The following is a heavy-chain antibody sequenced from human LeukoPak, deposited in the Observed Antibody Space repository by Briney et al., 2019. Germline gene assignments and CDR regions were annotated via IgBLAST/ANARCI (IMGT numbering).Heavy chain of an antibody. Sequence: GGSLRLSCAASGFTFSRYAMRWVRQAPEKGLEWVSYISTGGDNTFYADSLKGRFTVSRDNAKNSLFLQMDSLRAEDTAIYYCARSFYTSVSCPKGPYYYVMDFWGQGTTVTVSS. CDR1: GFTFSRYA. V-gene: IGHV3-21*01. CDR2: ISTGGDNT. D-gene: IGHD5/OR15-5a*01. J-gene: IGHJ6*02. CDR3: ARSFYTSVSCPKGPYYYVMDF.